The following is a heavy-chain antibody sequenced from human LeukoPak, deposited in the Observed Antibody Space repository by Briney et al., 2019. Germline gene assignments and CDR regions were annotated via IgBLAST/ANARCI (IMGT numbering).Heavy chain of an antibody. CDR3: ARAHVTGVDAFDM. V-gene: IGHV3-30*02. CDR2: IQFDGSNK. Sequence: PGGSLRLSCAASEFTFKNYGMHWVRQAPGRGLEWVAFIQFDGSNKYYEDSVKGRFTISRDNSKNTLFLQMNSLRVEDMAVYYCARAHVTGVDAFDMWGQGTMVTVSS. CDR1: EFTFKNYG. J-gene: IGHJ3*02. D-gene: IGHD2-21*02.